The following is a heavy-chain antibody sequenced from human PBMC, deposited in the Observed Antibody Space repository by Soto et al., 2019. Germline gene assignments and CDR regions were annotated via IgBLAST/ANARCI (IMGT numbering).Heavy chain of an antibody. V-gene: IGHV4-30-4*01. CDR3: ARAELLWFGELLNWFDP. D-gene: IGHD3-10*01. Sequence: SETLSLTCTVSGGSISSGDYYWSWIRQPPGKGLEWIGYIYYSGSTYYNPSLKSRVTISVDTSKNQFSLKLSSVTAADTAVYYCARAELLWFGELLNWFDPWGQGTLVTVSS. CDR2: IYYSGST. CDR1: GGSISSGDYY. J-gene: IGHJ5*02.